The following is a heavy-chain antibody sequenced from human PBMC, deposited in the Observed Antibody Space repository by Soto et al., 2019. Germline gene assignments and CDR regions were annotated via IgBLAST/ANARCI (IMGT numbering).Heavy chain of an antibody. V-gene: IGHV3-43*01. CDR2: ISWDGGST. CDR3: AKDCTPQNYYYYGIDV. D-gene: IGHD2-15*01. CDR1: GFTFDDYT. J-gene: IGHJ6*02. Sequence: PGGSLRLSCAASGFTFDDYTMHWVRQAPGKGLEWVSLISWDGGSTYYADSVKGRFTISRDNSKNSLYLQMNSLRTEDTALYYCAKDCTPQNYYYYGIDVWGQGTTVTVSS.